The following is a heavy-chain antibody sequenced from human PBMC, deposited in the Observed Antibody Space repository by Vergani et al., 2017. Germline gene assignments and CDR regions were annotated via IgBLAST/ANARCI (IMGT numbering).Heavy chain of an antibody. D-gene: IGHD3-16*01. CDR2: VVHSGRA. CDR3: ARQFWVSQGVGAFET. J-gene: IGHJ3*02. CDR1: GYSISRGYY. Sequence: QVQLQESGPGLVKPSETLSLTFSVSGYSISRGYYWGWIRQPPAKGLECIATVVHSGRAYYNPSLRRRVTISVETSKNQFSLRLTTLTAADTAVYYCARQFWVSQGVGAFETWGRGTEVSVSS. V-gene: IGHV4-38-2*02.